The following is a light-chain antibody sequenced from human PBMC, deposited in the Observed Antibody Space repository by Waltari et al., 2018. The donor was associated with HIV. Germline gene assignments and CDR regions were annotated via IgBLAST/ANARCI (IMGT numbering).Light chain of an antibody. Sequence: QSALTQTASVSGSPGQSITISCTGTSSDVGGYNYVSWYQQHPGKAPKLMIYDVSNRPSGVSNRFSCSKSGNTASLTISVLQAEDEADYYCSAYTSSSTLRVFGTGTKVTVL. CDR1: SSDVGGYNY. J-gene: IGLJ1*01. CDR2: DVS. V-gene: IGLV2-14*03. CDR3: SAYTSSSTLRV.